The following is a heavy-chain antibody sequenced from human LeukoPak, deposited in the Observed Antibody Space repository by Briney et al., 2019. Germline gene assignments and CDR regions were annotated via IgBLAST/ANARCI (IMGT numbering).Heavy chain of an antibody. CDR1: GFTFSTYP. Sequence: PGGSLRLSCEASGFTFSTYPMHWVRQAPDRGLEWVAMISHHGSNEYYADSVKGRFTISRDNSKNTLYLQMNNPRVEDTAIYYCARVHYTSGYYHYFDSWGQGTLVTVSS. D-gene: IGHD3-9*01. CDR3: ARVHYTSGYYHYFDS. J-gene: IGHJ4*02. V-gene: IGHV3-30*03. CDR2: ISHHGSNE.